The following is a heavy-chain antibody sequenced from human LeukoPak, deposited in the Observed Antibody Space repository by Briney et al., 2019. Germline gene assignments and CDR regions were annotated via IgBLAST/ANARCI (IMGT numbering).Heavy chain of an antibody. CDR1: GYTFTAHA. CDR3: ASKPRGESRPFDY. V-gene: IGHV1-3*01. CDR2: INVANGDT. Sequence: GASVKVSCKASGYTFTAHAVHWVRLAPGQRLEWMGWINVANGDTGYSQKFQDRVTITRDTSASTGYMEMSSLISEDTAVYYCASKPRGESRPFDYWGQGTLVTVSS. J-gene: IGHJ4*02. D-gene: IGHD3-16*01.